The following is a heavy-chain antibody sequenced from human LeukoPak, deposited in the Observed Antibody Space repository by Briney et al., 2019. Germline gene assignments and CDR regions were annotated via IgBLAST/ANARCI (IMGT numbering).Heavy chain of an antibody. CDR2: IYSGGST. V-gene: IGHV3-53*01. CDR3: ASGAQLWLPLCFDY. D-gene: IGHD5-18*01. J-gene: IGHJ4*02. CDR1: GFTVSSNY. Sequence: PGGSLRLSGAASGFTVSSNYMSWVRQAPGKGLEWVSVIYSGGSTYYADSVKGRFTISRDNSKNTLYLQMNSLRAEDTAVYYCASGAQLWLPLCFDYWGQGTLVTVSS.